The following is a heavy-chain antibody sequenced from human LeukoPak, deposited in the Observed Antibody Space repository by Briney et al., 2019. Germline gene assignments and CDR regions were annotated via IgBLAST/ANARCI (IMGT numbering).Heavy chain of an antibody. J-gene: IGHJ4*02. CDR3: ARGCSGIGCHTRHFDY. D-gene: IGHD2-2*02. CDR1: GFTFSTYA. V-gene: IGHV3-23*01. Sequence: GGSLRLSCAASGFTFSTYAMSWVRQAPGKGLEWVSAISGSGGSTYYAHSVKGRFTISRDNSKNTLYLQMNSLRAEDTAVYYCARGCSGIGCHTRHFDYWGQGTLVTVSS. CDR2: ISGSGGST.